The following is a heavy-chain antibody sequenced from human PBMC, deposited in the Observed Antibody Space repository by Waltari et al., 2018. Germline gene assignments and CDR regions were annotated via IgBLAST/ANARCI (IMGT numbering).Heavy chain of an antibody. CDR3: VRLGSSAYYYYYYMDV. J-gene: IGHJ6*03. D-gene: IGHD6-6*01. Sequence: QVQLQESGPGLVKPSETLSLTCTVSGGSISSYYWSWIRQPPGKGMEGIGYIDYSGSTNHNPSLKSRVTISGDKSKNQFSLKRSSVTAADTAVYYCVRLGSSAYYYYYYMDVWGKGTTVTVSS. V-gene: IGHV4-59*01. CDR1: GGSISSYY. CDR2: IDYSGST.